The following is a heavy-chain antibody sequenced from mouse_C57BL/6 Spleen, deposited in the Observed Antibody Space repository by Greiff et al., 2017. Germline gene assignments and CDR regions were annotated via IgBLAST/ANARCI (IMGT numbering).Heavy chain of an antibody. Sequence: EVKLLQSGGGLVQPGGSLKLSCAASGIDFSRYWMSWVRRAPGKGLEWIGEINPDSSTINYASSLKDKFIISRDNAKNTLYLQMSKVRSEDTALYYCARRGLELGRWYFDVWGTGTTVTVSS. CDR3: ARRGLELGRWYFDV. CDR1: GIDFSRYW. CDR2: INPDSSTI. J-gene: IGHJ1*03. V-gene: IGHV4-1*01. D-gene: IGHD4-1*01.